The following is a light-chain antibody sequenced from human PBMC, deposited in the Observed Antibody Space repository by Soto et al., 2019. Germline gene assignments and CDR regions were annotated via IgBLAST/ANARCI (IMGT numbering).Light chain of an antibody. CDR2: EVS. Sequence: QSALTQPPSASGSPGQSVTISCTGTSSDVGGYNFVSWYQHHPGKAPKLMIYEVSKRPSGVPDRFSGSKSGNTASLTVSGLQAADEADYYCTSYAGSKNYVFGTGTKLTVL. CDR3: TSYAGSKNYV. V-gene: IGLV2-8*01. CDR1: SSDVGGYNF. J-gene: IGLJ1*01.